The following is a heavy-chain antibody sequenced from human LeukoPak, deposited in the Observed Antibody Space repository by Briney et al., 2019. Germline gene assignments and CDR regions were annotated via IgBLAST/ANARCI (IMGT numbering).Heavy chain of an antibody. D-gene: IGHD5-12*01. Sequence: PSETLSLTCTVSGDSISSYYWGWIRQPPGKGLEWIGYSYYSGSTNYNPSLKSRVTISVDTSKNQFSLKLSSVTAADTAVYYCARHSAYVGDSYYYGMDVWGKGTTVTVSS. CDR3: ARHSAYVGDSYYYGMDV. V-gene: IGHV4-59*01. CDR1: GDSISSYY. J-gene: IGHJ6*04. CDR2: SYYSGST.